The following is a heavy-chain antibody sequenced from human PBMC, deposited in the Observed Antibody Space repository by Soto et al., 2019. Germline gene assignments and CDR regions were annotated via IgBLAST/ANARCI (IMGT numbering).Heavy chain of an antibody. CDR1: GFTFSTYS. CDR3: ARDSANGFDPY. J-gene: IGHJ4*02. Sequence: EVHLVESGGGLVQPGGSLRLSCAASGFTFSTYSMNWVRQAPGKGLELVSYIGRSGDIYYADSVKGRFTISRDNAKNSLYLQMSSLSDEDTAVYYCARDSANGFDPYWGQGTLVTVSS. CDR2: IGRSGDI. V-gene: IGHV3-48*02. D-gene: IGHD5-12*01.